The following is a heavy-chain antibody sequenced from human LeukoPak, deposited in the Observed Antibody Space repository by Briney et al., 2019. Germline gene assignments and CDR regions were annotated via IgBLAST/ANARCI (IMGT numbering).Heavy chain of an antibody. Sequence: GGSLRLSCAASGFTFSSYSMNWVRQAPGKGLEWVAVISYDGSNKYYADSVKGRFTISRDNSKNTLYLQMNSLRAEDTAVYYCARDTRGGLDSSGYYFDYWGQGTLVTVSS. CDR2: ISYDGSNK. CDR1: GFTFSSYS. J-gene: IGHJ4*02. V-gene: IGHV3-30*03. D-gene: IGHD3-22*01. CDR3: ARDTRGGLDSSGYYFDY.